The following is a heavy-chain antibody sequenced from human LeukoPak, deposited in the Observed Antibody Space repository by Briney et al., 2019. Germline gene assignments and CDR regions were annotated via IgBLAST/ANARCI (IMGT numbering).Heavy chain of an antibody. CDR1: GFTFSSYA. CDR3: AKEERIQLWLFDH. Sequence: PGGSLRLSCAASGFTFSSYAMSWVRQAPGKGLEWVSGISGSGASTYYADSVKGRFTISRDNSKNTLYLQMNSLRADDTAVYYCAKEERIQLWLFDHWGQGTLVTVSS. J-gene: IGHJ4*02. CDR2: ISGSGAST. D-gene: IGHD5-18*01. V-gene: IGHV3-23*01.